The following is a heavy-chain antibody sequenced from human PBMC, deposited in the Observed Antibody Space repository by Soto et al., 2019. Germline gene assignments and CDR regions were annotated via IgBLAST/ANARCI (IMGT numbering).Heavy chain of an antibody. CDR3: ARHKAFYYDSSGA. CDR2: IDPSDSYT. Sequence: GESLKISCKGSGYSFTSYWISWVRQMPGKGLEWMGRIDPSDSYTNYSPSFQGHVTMSAGKSINTAYLQWSSLKASDSAMYYCARHKAFYYDSSGAWGQGSLVTVSS. D-gene: IGHD3-22*01. J-gene: IGHJ5*02. CDR1: GYSFTSYW. V-gene: IGHV5-10-1*01.